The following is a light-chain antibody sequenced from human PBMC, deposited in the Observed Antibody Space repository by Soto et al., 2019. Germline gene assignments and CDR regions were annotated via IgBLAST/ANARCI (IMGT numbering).Light chain of an antibody. V-gene: IGKV3-11*01. Sequence: EIVLTQSPATLSLSPGERATLSCRASQSVSNLPWYQHKLGQAPRLLIYHISDRATGIPARFRGSGSGTDFTLTISSLEPADFAVYYCQQSSSWLRRFSGGTKVEIK. CDR2: HIS. J-gene: IGKJ4*01. CDR3: QQSSSWLRR. CDR1: QSVSN.